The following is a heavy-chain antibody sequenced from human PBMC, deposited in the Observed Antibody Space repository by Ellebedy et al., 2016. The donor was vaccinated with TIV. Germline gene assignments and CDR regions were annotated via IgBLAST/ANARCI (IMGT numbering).Heavy chain of an antibody. D-gene: IGHD3-10*01. CDR1: GYTLTELS. J-gene: IGHJ6*02. Sequence: AASVKVSCKVSGYTLTELSMHWVRQAPGKGLEWMGGFDPEDGETIYAQKFQGRVTMTEDTSTDTAYMELSSLRSEDAAVYYCAVIRGHGPYYYYYGMDVWGQGTTVTVSS. CDR2: FDPEDGET. CDR3: AVIRGHGPYYYYYGMDV. V-gene: IGHV1-24*01.